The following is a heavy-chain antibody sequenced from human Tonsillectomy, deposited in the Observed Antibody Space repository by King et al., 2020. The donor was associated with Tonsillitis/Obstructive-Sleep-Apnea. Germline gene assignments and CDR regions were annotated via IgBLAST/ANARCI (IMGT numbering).Heavy chain of an antibody. CDR3: ARAGYSSSWSLFDY. V-gene: IGHV3-53*01. D-gene: IGHD6-13*01. Sequence: VQLVESGGGLIQPGGSLRLSCAASGFTVSSNYMSWVRPAPGKGLEWVSVLYSGGRTYYVDSVKGRFTISRDNSKNTLYLQMNSLRAEDTAVYYCARAGYSSSWSLFDYWGQGTLVTVSS. J-gene: IGHJ4*02. CDR1: GFTVSSNY. CDR2: LYSGGRT.